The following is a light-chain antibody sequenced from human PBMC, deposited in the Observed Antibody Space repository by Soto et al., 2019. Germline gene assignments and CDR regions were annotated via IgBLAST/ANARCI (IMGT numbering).Light chain of an antibody. CDR2: DVS. Sequence: DIQMTQSPSTLSSSVGDRFTITFLSSHSIGDSLACYQQKPGKAPYLLISDVSSLERGVPSRFSGSGSGADFSLTISSLQPEDVATYYCKQSRSFPLTFGGGTKVDIK. J-gene: IGKJ4*01. CDR1: HSIGDS. V-gene: IGKV1-5*01. CDR3: KQSRSFPLT.